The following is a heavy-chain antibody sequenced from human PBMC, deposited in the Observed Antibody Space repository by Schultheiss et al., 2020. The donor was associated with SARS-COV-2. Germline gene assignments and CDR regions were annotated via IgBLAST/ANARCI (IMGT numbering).Heavy chain of an antibody. CDR2: IYYSGST. V-gene: IGHV4-59*08. Sequence: SETLSLTCTVSGGSISSYYWSWIRQPPGKGLEWIGYIYYSGSTNYNPSLKSRVTISVDTSKNQFSLKLSSVTAADTALYYCASSWSYYYFDYWGQGTLVTVSS. D-gene: IGHD1-26*01. CDR1: GGSISSYY. J-gene: IGHJ4*02. CDR3: ASSWSYYYFDY.